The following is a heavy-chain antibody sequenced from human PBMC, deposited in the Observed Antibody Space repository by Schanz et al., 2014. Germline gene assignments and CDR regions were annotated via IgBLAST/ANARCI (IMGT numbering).Heavy chain of an antibody. CDR1: GGSIRGYY. V-gene: IGHV4-59*08. J-gene: IGHJ5*02. CDR2: VHSSGST. CDR3: ARHLPGGYNNHGWFDP. Sequence: QVQLQESGPGLVKPSETLSLTCTVSGGSIRGYYCSWIRQPPGKGLEWIGYVHSSGSTNYNSSLKSRVTKSIDPPKHQFPLKLSFATAADTAVYYCARHLPGGYNNHGWFDPWGQGTLVTVSS. D-gene: IGHD4-4*01.